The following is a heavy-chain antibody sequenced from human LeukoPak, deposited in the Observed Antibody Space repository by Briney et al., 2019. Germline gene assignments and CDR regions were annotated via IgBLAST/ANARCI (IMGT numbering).Heavy chain of an antibody. Sequence: NPSGTLSLTCDVSGGSISSSNWWSWVRQPPGKGLEWIGEIYHSGSTNYNPSLKSRVTISVDKSKNQFSLKLSSVTAADTAVYYCARDLHGGNSFTSDWYFDLWGRGTLVTVSS. CDR3: ARDLHGGNSFTSDWYFDL. CDR2: IYHSGST. J-gene: IGHJ2*01. D-gene: IGHD4-23*01. CDR1: GGSISSSNW. V-gene: IGHV4-4*02.